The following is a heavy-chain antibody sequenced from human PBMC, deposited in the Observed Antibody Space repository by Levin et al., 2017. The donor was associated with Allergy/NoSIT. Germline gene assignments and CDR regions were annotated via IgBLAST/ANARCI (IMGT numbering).Heavy chain of an antibody. J-gene: IGHJ4*02. CDR2: IYWDDDK. V-gene: IGHV2-5*02. Sequence: SGPTLVKPTHTLPLPFPFSFFSLLPLFFGVGWIRQPPGKALEWLALIYWDDDKRYSPSLKSRLTITKDTSKNQVVLTMTNMDPVDTATYYCAHWVVAATEFMYFDYWGQGTLVTVSS. D-gene: IGHD2-15*01. CDR3: AHWVVAATEFMYFDY. CDR1: FFSLLPLFFG.